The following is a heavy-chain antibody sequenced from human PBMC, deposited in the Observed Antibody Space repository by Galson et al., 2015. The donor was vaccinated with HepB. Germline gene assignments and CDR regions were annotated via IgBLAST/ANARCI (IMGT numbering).Heavy chain of an antibody. J-gene: IGHJ4*02. D-gene: IGHD3-10*01. V-gene: IGHV3-9*01. CDR3: AKGVVRGAGSYTTPPFEH. Sequence: SLRLSCAASGFTFDDYAMHWVRQGPGKGLEWVSGIIWNSGAMGYADSVRGRFIISRDNAKNSLYLQMNSLRFEDTAIYYCAKGVVRGAGSYTTPPFEHWGQGTQVTVSS. CDR1: GFTFDDYA. CDR2: IIWNSGAM.